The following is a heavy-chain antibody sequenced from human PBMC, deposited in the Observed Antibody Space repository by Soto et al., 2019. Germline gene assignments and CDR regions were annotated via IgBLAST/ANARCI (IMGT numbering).Heavy chain of an antibody. Sequence: ASVKVSCTASGYTFTSYGIRWVRQAPGQGLEWMGWISAYNGNTNYAPKLQGRVTMTTDTSTSTANMELRSLRSDDTAVYYCARDSLYSSAPVGGSNNWFDPWGQGTLVTVSS. CDR1: GYTFTSYG. V-gene: IGHV1-18*01. CDR2: ISAYNGNT. D-gene: IGHD6-25*01. J-gene: IGHJ5*02. CDR3: ARDSLYSSAPVGGSNNWFDP.